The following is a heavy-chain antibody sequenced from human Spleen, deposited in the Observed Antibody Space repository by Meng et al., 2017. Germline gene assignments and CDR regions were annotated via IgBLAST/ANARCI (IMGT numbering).Heavy chain of an antibody. J-gene: IGHJ4*02. Sequence: QVQLQRWGVGLLKPSETLSLTCVGSGGSFSDYYWSWIRQPPGKGLEWIGEINHSGSTNYNPSLESRATISVDTSQNNLSLKLSSVTAADSAVYYCARGPTTMAHDFDYWGQGTLVTVSS. CDR3: ARGPTTMAHDFDY. V-gene: IGHV4-34*01. CDR2: INHSGST. D-gene: IGHD4-11*01. CDR1: GGSFSDYY.